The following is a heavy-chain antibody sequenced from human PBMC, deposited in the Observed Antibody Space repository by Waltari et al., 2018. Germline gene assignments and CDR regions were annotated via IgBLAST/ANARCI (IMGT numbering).Heavy chain of an antibody. J-gene: IGHJ4*02. CDR3: ASTTSSYHEDD. Sequence: QVQLVQSGAEVKKPGASVKVSCKVSGYTLTELSMHWVRQAPGKGLEWMGVFDPEDGAPIYEQKFQGRVTITADKSTSTAYMELSSLRSEDTAVYYCASTTSSYHEDDCGQGTLVTVSS. V-gene: IGHV1-24*01. CDR1: GYTLTELS. CDR2: FDPEDGAP. D-gene: IGHD2-2*01.